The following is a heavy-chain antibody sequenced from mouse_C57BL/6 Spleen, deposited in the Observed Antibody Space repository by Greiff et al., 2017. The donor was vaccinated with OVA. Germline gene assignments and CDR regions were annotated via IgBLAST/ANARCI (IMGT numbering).Heavy chain of an antibody. V-gene: IGHV2-2*01. CDR3: ASICVYAMDY. CDR2: IWSGGST. D-gene: IGHD6-1*01. CDR1: GFSLTSYG. Sequence: QVQLKESGPGLVQPSQTLSITCTASGFSLTSYGVHWVRQSPGKGLEWLGVIWSGGSTDDNAAFIARLSISKDNSKSQVFFKMNSLQADDTAIYYCASICVYAMDYWGQGTSVTVSS. J-gene: IGHJ4*01.